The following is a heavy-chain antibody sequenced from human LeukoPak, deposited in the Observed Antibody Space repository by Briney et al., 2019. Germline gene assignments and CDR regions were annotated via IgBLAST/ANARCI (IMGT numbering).Heavy chain of an antibody. CDR3: ARGDPYGDYIHFDY. V-gene: IGHV4-61*01. Sequence: SETLSLTCTVSGGSVSSGSYYWSWIRQPPGKGLEWIGYIYYSGSTNYNPSLKSRVTISVDTSKNQFSLKLSSVTAADTAVYYCARGDPYGDYIHFDYWGQGTLVIVSS. D-gene: IGHD4-17*01. CDR2: IYYSGST. J-gene: IGHJ4*02. CDR1: GGSVSSGSYY.